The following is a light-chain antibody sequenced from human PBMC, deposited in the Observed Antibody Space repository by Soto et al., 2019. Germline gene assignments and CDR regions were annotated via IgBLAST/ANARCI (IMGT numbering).Light chain of an antibody. CDR3: GQFVSSPPRT. CDR1: QSVGDTF. V-gene: IGKV3-20*01. Sequence: EIVLTQSPGTLSLSPGEKATLSCRARQSVGDTFVSWHQQKPGLAPRLLIYAVSNRATGIPDRFSGSGSGTDFILTISRLEPEDFALYYCGQFVSSPPRTFGQGTKVEIK. J-gene: IGKJ1*01. CDR2: AVS.